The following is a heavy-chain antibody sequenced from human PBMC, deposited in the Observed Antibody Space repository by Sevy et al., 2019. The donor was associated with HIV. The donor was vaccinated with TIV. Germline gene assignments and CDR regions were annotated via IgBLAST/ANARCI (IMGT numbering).Heavy chain of an antibody. CDR1: GFTFSTYA. V-gene: IGHV3-23*01. CDR2: TSGSGGSI. Sequence: GGSLRLSCAGSGFTFSTYAMSWVRQAPGKGLEWVSGTSGSGGSIYYADSVKGRFTSSRDNSKNTLYLQMDSLRAEDTAVYYCAKASVYCSGTNCWFDPWGQGTLVTVSS. J-gene: IGHJ5*02. CDR3: AKASVYCSGTNCWFDP. D-gene: IGHD2-2*01.